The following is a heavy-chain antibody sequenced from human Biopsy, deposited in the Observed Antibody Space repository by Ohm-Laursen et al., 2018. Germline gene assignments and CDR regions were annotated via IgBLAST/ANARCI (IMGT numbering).Heavy chain of an antibody. J-gene: IGHJ4*02. V-gene: IGHV3-9*01. CDR1: GFRFGDYA. CDR2: ISWNSDTI. CDR3: AKEGPPKDYSSSFHS. Sequence: SLRLSCSAPGFRFGDYAMHWVRHAPGKGLEWVSGISWNSDTIDYAVSVRGRFTISRDNAKNSLYLQMSSLRAEDTAFYYCAKEGPPKDYSSSFHSWGQGTLVTVSS. D-gene: IGHD6-13*01.